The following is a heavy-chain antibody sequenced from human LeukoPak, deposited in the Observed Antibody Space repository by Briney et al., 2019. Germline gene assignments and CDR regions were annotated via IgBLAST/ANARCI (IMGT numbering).Heavy chain of an antibody. CDR1: GYTFTGYY. J-gene: IGHJ4*02. CDR2: ISAYNGNT. CDR3: ASGGGGFPNDY. Sequence: ASVKVSCKASGYTFTGYYMHWARQAPGQGLEWMGWISAYNGNTNYAQKLQGRVTMTTDTSTSTAYMELRSLRSDDTAVYYCASGGGGFPNDYWGQGTLVTVSS. V-gene: IGHV1-18*04. D-gene: IGHD2-15*01.